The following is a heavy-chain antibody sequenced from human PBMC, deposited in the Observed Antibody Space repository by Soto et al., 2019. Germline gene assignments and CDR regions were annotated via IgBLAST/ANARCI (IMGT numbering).Heavy chain of an antibody. Sequence: QVPLVQSGAEVKNPGASVKVSCRTSGYTFIGYDINWLRQATGQGLEWMGWINPDSGNTGYSQKFQGRLTMTRDTSISTAYMQLTNLRSEDTAVYYCARGGKTMREVHSLDPWGRGTQVTVS. CDR1: GYTFIGYD. CDR2: INPDSGNT. J-gene: IGHJ5*02. D-gene: IGHD1-1*01. CDR3: ARGGKTMREVHSLDP. V-gene: IGHV1-8*01.